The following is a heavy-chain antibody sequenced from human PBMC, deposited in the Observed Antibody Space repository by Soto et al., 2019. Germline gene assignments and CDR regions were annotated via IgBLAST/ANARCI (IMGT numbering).Heavy chain of an antibody. V-gene: IGHV4-59*01. Sequence: QVQLQESGPGLVKPSETLSLTCTVSGGSISSYYWSWIRQPPGKGLEWIGYIYYSGSTSYNASLKSRVTISVDTSKNQFSLKLSSVTAADTAVYYCARRYGGNFDYWGQGTLVTVSS. CDR2: IYYSGST. D-gene: IGHD1-26*01. J-gene: IGHJ4*02. CDR3: ARRYGGNFDY. CDR1: GGSISSYY.